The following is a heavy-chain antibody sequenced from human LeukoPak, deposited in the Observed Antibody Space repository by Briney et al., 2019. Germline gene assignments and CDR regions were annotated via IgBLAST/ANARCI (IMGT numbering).Heavy chain of an antibody. J-gene: IGHJ4*02. Sequence: GGSLRLSCAASGFAFSNAWMSWVRQAPGKGLEWISYISSSSSYTDYADSVKGRFTISRDNAKSALYLQLNSLRFEDTAVYYCAAGTAADFWGQGTLVTVSS. CDR3: AAGTAADF. V-gene: IGHV3-11*03. CDR1: GFAFSNAW. CDR2: ISSSSSYT. D-gene: IGHD6-25*01.